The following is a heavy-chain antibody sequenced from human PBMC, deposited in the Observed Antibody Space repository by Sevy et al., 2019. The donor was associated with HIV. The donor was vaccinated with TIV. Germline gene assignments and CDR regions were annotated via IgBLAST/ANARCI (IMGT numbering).Heavy chain of an antibody. CDR2: ISNSGTTI. Sequence: GGSLRLSCAASGFTFSSYEMNWVRQAPGKGLEWVSYISNSGTTISYSDSVRGRFTISRDNAMNSLYLQMNSLRGEDTAVYYCARDLPPSATTVAHFDHWGQGTLVTVSS. V-gene: IGHV3-48*03. J-gene: IGHJ4*02. CDR1: GFTFSSYE. D-gene: IGHD4-17*01. CDR3: ARDLPPSATTVAHFDH.